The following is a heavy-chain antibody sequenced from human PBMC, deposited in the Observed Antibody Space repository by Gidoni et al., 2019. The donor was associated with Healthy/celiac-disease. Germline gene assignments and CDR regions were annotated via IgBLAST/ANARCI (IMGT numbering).Heavy chain of an antibody. CDR2: INPSGGST. D-gene: IGHD6-6*01. CDR3: ARGGSSSPYYYYGMDV. Sequence: QVQLVQSGAEVKKPGASVKVSCKASGYTFTRYYMHWVRQAPGQGLEWMGIINPSGGSTSYAQKFQGRVTMTRDTSTSTVYMELSSLRSEDTAVYYCARGGSSSPYYYYGMDVWGQGTTVTVSS. CDR1: GYTFTRYY. V-gene: IGHV1-46*01. J-gene: IGHJ6*02.